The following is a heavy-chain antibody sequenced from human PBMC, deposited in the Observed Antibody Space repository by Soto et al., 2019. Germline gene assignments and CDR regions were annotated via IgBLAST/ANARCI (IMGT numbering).Heavy chain of an antibody. J-gene: IGHJ6*02. CDR3: ARARMVRGIIYYYGMDV. CDR1: GGSISSDGNY. CDR2: IYYSGST. Sequence: QVQLQESGPGLVKSSQTLSLTCTVSGGSISSDGNYWSWIRQHPGKGLEWIGYIYYSGSTYYNPSLKSRVIISVDTSKNQFSLNLNSVTAADTAVYYCARARMVRGIIYYYGMDVWGQGTTVTVSS. V-gene: IGHV4-31*03. D-gene: IGHD3-10*01.